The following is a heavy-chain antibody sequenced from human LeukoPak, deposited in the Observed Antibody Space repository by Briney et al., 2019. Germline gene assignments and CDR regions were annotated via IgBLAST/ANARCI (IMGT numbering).Heavy chain of an antibody. Sequence: GGSLRLSCAASGFTFSSYWMHWVRQAPGKGLVWVSRINSDGSSTTYADSVKGRFTISRDNAKNTLYLQMNSLRAEDTAVYYCARPIGYCSSPSCWKPFDSWGQGTLVIVSS. CDR2: INSDGSST. CDR3: ARPIGYCSSPSCWKPFDS. J-gene: IGHJ4*02. D-gene: IGHD2-2*01. CDR1: GFTFSSYW. V-gene: IGHV3-74*01.